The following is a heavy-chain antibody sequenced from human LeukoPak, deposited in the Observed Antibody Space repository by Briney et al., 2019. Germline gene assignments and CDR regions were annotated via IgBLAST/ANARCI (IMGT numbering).Heavy chain of an antibody. CDR2: MNPNSGNT. CDR3: ARAPRITMVRGVIYWFDP. D-gene: IGHD3-10*01. CDR1: GYTFTSYD. J-gene: IGHJ5*02. Sequence: ASVKVACKASGYTFTSYDINWVRQATGQGLEWMGWMNPNSGNTGYAQKFQGRVTITRNTSISTAYMELSSLRSEDTAVYYCARAPRITMVRGVIYWFDPWGQGTLVTVSS. V-gene: IGHV1-8*03.